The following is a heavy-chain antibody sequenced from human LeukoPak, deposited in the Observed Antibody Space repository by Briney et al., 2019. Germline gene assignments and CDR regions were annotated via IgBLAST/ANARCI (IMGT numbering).Heavy chain of an antibody. J-gene: IGHJ5*02. Sequence: GGSLRLSCAASGFTFSSYWMHWVRQGPGKGLVWVSRISTDGSSTDYADSVKGRFTISRENAKNTLYLQMNSLRAEDTAVYYCARTRTLPIAGGFATWGQGSLVTVSS. D-gene: IGHD3-16*01. CDR2: ISTDGSST. V-gene: IGHV3-74*01. CDR3: ARTRTLPIAGGFAT. CDR1: GFTFSSYW.